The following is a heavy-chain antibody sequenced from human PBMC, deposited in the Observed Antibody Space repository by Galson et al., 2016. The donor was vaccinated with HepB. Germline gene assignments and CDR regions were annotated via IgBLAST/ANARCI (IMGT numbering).Heavy chain of an antibody. CDR3: ARGFSDYVWGNYRHFDS. CDR1: GGSFSSYG. V-gene: IGHV1-69*10. J-gene: IGHJ4*02. D-gene: IGHD3-16*02. CDR2: VIPIVGIE. Sequence: SVTVSCKASGGSFSSYGISWVRQAPGQGLEWMGEVIPIVGIEKYAQKFQGRVTITADESTNIAYMEVSTLTSEDTAVYYCARGFSDYVWGNYRHFDSWGQGTLVIVSS.